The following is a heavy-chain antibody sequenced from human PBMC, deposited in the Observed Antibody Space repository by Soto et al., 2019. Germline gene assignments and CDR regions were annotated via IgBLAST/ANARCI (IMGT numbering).Heavy chain of an antibody. CDR1: GFSLSARPVG. CDR3: AYRAGIDGNWNGGYFDY. Sequence: QITLKESGPTRVKPTQTLTLTCTFSGFSLSARPVGVGWIRQPPGKALEGLALIYWDDDKRYSPSLKSRLTIPKDTSKNQVVLTMTNMDPVDTAIYYCAYRAGIDGNWNGGYFDYWGQGALVTVSS. J-gene: IGHJ4*03. D-gene: IGHD1-1*01. CDR2: IYWDDDK. V-gene: IGHV2-5*02.